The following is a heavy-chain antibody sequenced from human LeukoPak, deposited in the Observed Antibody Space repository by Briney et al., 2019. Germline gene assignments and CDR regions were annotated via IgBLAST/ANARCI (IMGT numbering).Heavy chain of an antibody. CDR2: ISGGGDRS. V-gene: IGHV3-23*01. CDR3: AKARSSGWSGDDYYGMDV. J-gene: IGHJ6*02. CDR1: GFTFSTYA. Sequence: PGGSLRLSCAASGFTFSTYATSWVRQAPGKGLGWVSSISGGGDRSNYADSVNGRFTISRDKSKNTLYLQMNSLRAEDTAVYYCAKARSSGWSGDDYYGMDVWGQGTTVTVSS. D-gene: IGHD6-19*01.